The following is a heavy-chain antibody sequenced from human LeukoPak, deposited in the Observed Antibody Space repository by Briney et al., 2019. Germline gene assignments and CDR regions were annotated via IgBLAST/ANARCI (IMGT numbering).Heavy chain of an antibody. V-gene: IGHV1-18*01. CDR3: VRERFGWFDP. D-gene: IGHD3-10*01. Sequence: ASVKVSCKASGYTFTTYGITWVRQAPGQGLEWMGWINPYNGNRKYAQKFQGRVTLTTDTSATTAYMELRSLISDDTAVYYCVRERFGWFDPWGQGTLVTVSS. CDR1: GYTFTTYG. CDR2: INPYNGNR. J-gene: IGHJ5*02.